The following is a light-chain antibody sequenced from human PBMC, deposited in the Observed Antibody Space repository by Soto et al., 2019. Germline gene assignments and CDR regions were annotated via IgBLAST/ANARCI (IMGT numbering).Light chain of an antibody. CDR3: CSYAGSYII. V-gene: IGLV2-11*01. J-gene: IGLJ2*01. Sequence: QSVLTQPRSVSGSPGQSVTISCTGTSSDVGGYNFVSWYQQYPGKAPKLMIYDVDKRPSGVPDRFSGSKSGNTASLTISGLQAEDEADYYCCSYAGSYIIFGGGTKLTVL. CDR1: SSDVGGYNF. CDR2: DVD.